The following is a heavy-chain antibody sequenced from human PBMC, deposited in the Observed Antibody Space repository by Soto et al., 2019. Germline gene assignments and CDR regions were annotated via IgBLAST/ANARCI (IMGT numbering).Heavy chain of an antibody. CDR3: AKDPRDIVVVPAASKGFYYYYGMAV. CDR1: GFTFSSYA. J-gene: IGHJ6*02. V-gene: IGHV3-23*01. Sequence: GGSLRLSCAASGFTFSSYAMSWVRQAPGKGLEWVSAISGSGGSTYYADSVKGRFTISRDNSKNTLYLQMNSLRAEDTAVYYCAKDPRDIVVVPAASKGFYYYYGMAVWGQGTTVTVSS. D-gene: IGHD2-2*01. CDR2: ISGSGGST.